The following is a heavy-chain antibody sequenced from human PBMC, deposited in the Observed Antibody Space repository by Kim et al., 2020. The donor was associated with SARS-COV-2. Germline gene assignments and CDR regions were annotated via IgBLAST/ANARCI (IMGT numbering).Heavy chain of an antibody. CDR2: INHSGST. D-gene: IGHD1-26*01. Sequence: SETLSLTCAVYGGSFSGYYWSWIRQPPGKGLEWIGEINHSGSTNYNPSLKSRVTISVDTSKNQFSLKLSSVTAADTAVYYCARPRYPAGATIFDYWGQGTLVTVSS. J-gene: IGHJ4*02. CDR3: ARPRYPAGATIFDY. CDR1: GGSFSGYY. V-gene: IGHV4-34*01.